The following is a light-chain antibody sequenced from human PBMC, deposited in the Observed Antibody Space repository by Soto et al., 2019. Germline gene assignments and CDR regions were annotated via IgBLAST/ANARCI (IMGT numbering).Light chain of an antibody. Sequence: DIVLTQSPDSLAVSLGERATINCKSSQSVLYNSNNKNYLAWYQQKPGQPPKLLIYWASTRESGVPDRFSASGSGTDFTLTISSLQADDVAVYYCQQYYSSRTVAQGTKVDIK. J-gene: IGKJ1*01. CDR1: QSVLYNSNNKNY. V-gene: IGKV4-1*01. CDR2: WAS. CDR3: QQYYSSRT.